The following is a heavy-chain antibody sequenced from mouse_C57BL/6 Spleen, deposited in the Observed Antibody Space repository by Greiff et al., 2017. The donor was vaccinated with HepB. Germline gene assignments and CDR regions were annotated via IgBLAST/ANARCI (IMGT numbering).Heavy chain of an antibody. CDR3: ARQTGYYEVWFAY. CDR1: GFTFSSYG. CDR2: ISSGGSYT. Sequence: EVMLVESGGDLVKPGGSLKLSCAASGFTFSSYGMSWVRQTPDKRLEWVATISSGGSYTYYPDSVKGRFTISRDNAKNTLYLQMSSLKSEDTAMYYCARQTGYYEVWFAYWGQGTLVTVSA. V-gene: IGHV5-6*02. J-gene: IGHJ3*01. D-gene: IGHD2-3*01.